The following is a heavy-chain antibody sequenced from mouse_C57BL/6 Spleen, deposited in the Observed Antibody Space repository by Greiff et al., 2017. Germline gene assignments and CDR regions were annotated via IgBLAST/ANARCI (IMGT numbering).Heavy chain of an antibody. J-gene: IGHJ2*01. Sequence: QVQLQQSGAELVRPGTSVKLSCKASGYTFTSYWMHWVKQRPGQGLEWIGVIDPSDSYTNYNQKFKGKATLTVDTSSSTAYMQLSSLTSEDSAVYYCARPITTVVALDYWGQGTTLTVSS. D-gene: IGHD1-1*01. V-gene: IGHV1-59*01. CDR2: IDPSDSYT. CDR3: ARPITTVVALDY. CDR1: GYTFTSYW.